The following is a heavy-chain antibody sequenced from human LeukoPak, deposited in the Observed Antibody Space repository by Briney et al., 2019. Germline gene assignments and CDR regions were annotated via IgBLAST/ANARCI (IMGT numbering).Heavy chain of an antibody. D-gene: IGHD3-22*01. V-gene: IGHV3-23*01. CDR2: ISRSCGAT. CDR1: GFTFTSFA. Sequence: GGSLRLSCAASGFTFTSFAMSGVRQAPGKGLEWVSTISRSCGATYYANSVKGRFTISRDNSKNTVYLQMNSLRAEDTAIYYCAKHSHDGSAPYYEVQLDYWGQGTLVTVSS. J-gene: IGHJ4*02. CDR3: AKHSHDGSAPYYEVQLDY.